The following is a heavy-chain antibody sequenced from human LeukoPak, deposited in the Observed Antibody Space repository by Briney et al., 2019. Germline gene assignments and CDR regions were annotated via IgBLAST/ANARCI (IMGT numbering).Heavy chain of an antibody. Sequence: GGSLRLSCAASGFTFSSYSMNWVRQAPGKGLEWVSSISAISTYIYYADSVKGRFSISRDSAKNSLFLQMNSLRAEDTALYYCARDRSTNSYAEYFFDYWGQGTLVTVSS. CDR1: GFTFSSYS. CDR3: ARDRSTNSYAEYFFDY. V-gene: IGHV3-21*01. D-gene: IGHD5-18*01. CDR2: ISAISTYI. J-gene: IGHJ4*02.